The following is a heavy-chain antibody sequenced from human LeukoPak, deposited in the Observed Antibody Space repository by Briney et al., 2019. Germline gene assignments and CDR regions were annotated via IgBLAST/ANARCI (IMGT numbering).Heavy chain of an antibody. CDR2: INHSGST. V-gene: IGHV4-34*01. Sequence: KPSETLSLTCAVYGGSFSGYYWSWICQPPGKGLEWIGEINHSGSTNYNPSLKSRVTISVDTSKNQFSLKLSSVTAADTAVYYCARGTIVVFDYWGQGTLVTVSS. J-gene: IGHJ4*02. CDR3: ARGTIVVFDY. D-gene: IGHD2-21*01. CDR1: GGSFSGYY.